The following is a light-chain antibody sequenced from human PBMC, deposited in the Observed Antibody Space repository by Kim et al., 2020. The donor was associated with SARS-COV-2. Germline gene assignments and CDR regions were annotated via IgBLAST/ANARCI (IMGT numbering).Light chain of an antibody. CDR2: AVS. J-gene: IGKJ2*01. CDR3: QQTYSVQNT. Sequence: DIQMTQSPSSLSASVGDRVTITCRASRSISTSLHWYQHIPGKAPKFLIYAVSSLQSGVPSRFSGSGSGTDFTLTINSLQPEDFATYYCQQTYSVQNTFGQGTKLEI. CDR1: RSISTS. V-gene: IGKV1-39*01.